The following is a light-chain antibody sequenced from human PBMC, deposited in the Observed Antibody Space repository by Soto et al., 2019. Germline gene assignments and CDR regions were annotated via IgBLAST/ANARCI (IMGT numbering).Light chain of an antibody. J-gene: IGLJ1*01. CDR2: DVS. CDR1: SSDLGDYNY. V-gene: IGLV2-14*01. Sequence: QSALTQPASVSGSPGQSITISCTGTSSDLGDYNYVSWYQPHPGKAPKLMIFDVSNRPSGVSNRCSGSKSGNTASLTISGLQSEDEADYYCSSYTSSSTRVFGTGTKLTVL. CDR3: SSYTSSSTRV.